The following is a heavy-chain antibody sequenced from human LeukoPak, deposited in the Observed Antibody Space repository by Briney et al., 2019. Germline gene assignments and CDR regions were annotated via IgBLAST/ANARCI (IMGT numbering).Heavy chain of an antibody. CDR3: ARFGGYCSGGSCYSDY. D-gene: IGHD2-15*01. CDR1: GFTFSSYS. Sequence: GGSLRLSCAASGFTFSSYSMNWVRQAPGEGLEWVSSISSSSSYIYYADSVKGRFTISRDNAKNSLYLQMNSLRAEDTAVYYCARFGGYCSGGSCYSDYWGQGTLVTVSS. V-gene: IGHV3-21*01. J-gene: IGHJ4*02. CDR2: ISSSSSYI.